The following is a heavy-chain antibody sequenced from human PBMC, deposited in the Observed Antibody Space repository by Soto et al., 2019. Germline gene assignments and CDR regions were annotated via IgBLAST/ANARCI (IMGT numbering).Heavy chain of an antibody. CDR3: ARERLQYYYDSSGYYTEPFDY. D-gene: IGHD3-22*01. CDR1: GYTFTSYA. J-gene: IGHJ4*02. CDR2: INAGNGNT. V-gene: IGHV1-3*01. Sequence: QVQLVQSGAEVKKPGASVKVSCKAFGYTFTSYAMHWVRQAPGQRLEWMGWINAGNGNTKYSQKFQGRVTITRDTSASTAYMELSSLRSEDTAVYYCARERLQYYYDSSGYYTEPFDYWGQGTLVTVSS.